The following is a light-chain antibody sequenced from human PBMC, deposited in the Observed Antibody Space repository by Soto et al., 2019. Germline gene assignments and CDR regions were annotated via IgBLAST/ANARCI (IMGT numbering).Light chain of an antibody. CDR1: QSLVYSDGNTY. Sequence: VMTQTPLSSPVSLGQSASFSCRSSQSLVYSDGNTYLSWLQQRPGQPPRLLIYQVSHRFSVVLDGFSSAGAGTDLALKISGFEPEDVGLCFCVPLSHFLRTFGQGTNLDI. CDR3: VPLSHFLRT. V-gene: IGKV2-24*01. J-gene: IGKJ1*01. CDR2: QVS.